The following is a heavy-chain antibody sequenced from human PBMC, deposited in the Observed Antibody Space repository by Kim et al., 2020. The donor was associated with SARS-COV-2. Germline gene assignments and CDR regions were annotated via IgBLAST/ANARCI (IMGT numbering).Heavy chain of an antibody. V-gene: IGHV3-23*03. J-gene: IGHJ4*02. CDR1: GFTFSSYA. D-gene: IGHD3-9*01. Sequence: GGSLRLSCATSGFTFSSYAMNWVRQAPGKGLEWVSVINSGSGSTFYADSVKGRFTISRDNSKNTLYLQMNSLRADDTAIYYCAKPGGYFDPYYFDYWGQG. CDR3: AKPGGYFDPYYFDY. CDR2: INSGSGST.